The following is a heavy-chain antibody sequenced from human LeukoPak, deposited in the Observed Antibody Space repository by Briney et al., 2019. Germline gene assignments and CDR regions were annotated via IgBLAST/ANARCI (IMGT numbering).Heavy chain of an antibody. CDR3: ARHGGTRITLVEVYYFDY. V-gene: IGHV4-34*01. CDR1: GGSFSGYS. D-gene: IGHD4-11*01. CDR2: IYYTGGT. J-gene: IGHJ4*02. Sequence: SETLSLTCAVYGGSFSGYSWTWIRQPPEKGLEWIGSIYYTGGTNYSPSLKSRVTMFVDTSKNQFSLKLSSVTAADTAVYYCARHGGTRITLVEVYYFDYWGQGNLVTVSS.